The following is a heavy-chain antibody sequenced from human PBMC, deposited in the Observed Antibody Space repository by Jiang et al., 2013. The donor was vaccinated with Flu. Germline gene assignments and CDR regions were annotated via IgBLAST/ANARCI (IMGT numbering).Heavy chain of an antibody. CDR1: GGSISSYY. CDR3: ARNYYDSSGSDY. Sequence: GSGLVKPSETLSLTCTVSGGSISSYYWSWIRQPPGKGLEWIGYIYYSGSTNYNPSLKSRVTISVDTSKNQFSLKLSSVTAADTAVYYCARNYYDSSGSDYWGQGTLVTVSS. CDR2: IYYSGST. J-gene: IGHJ4*02. V-gene: IGHV4-59*01. D-gene: IGHD3-22*01.